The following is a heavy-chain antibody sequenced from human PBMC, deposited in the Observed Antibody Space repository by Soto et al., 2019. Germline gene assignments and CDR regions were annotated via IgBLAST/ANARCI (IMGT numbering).Heavy chain of an antibody. CDR3: AKDKSSHQGLDVFDM. V-gene: IGHV3-9*01. CDR1: GFSFDDYA. CDR2: ISWDSGTV. J-gene: IGHJ3*02. Sequence: PGGSLRLSCAASGFSFDDYAMHWVRQAPGKGLEWVSGISWDSGTVGHADSVKGRFTISRDNAKSSLYLQMNSLRAEDTALYYCAKDKSSHQGLDVFDMWGQGTMVTVSS.